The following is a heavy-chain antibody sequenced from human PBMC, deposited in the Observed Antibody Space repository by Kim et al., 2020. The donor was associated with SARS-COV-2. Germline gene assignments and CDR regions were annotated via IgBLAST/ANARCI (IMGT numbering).Heavy chain of an antibody. CDR1: GFTFSSYG. Sequence: GGSLRLSCAASGFTFSSYGMHWVRQAPGKGLEWVAVIWYDGSNKYYADSVKGRFTISRDNSKNTLYLQMNSLRAEDTAVYYCARGAPGICWYFDYWGQGTLVTVSS. CDR3: ARGAPGICWYFDY. V-gene: IGHV3-33*01. CDR2: IWYDGSNK. J-gene: IGHJ4*02. D-gene: IGHD6-13*01.